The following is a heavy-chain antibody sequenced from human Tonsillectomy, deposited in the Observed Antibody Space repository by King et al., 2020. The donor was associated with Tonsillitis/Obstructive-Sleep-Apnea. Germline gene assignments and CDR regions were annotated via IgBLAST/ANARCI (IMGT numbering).Heavy chain of an antibody. J-gene: IGHJ5*02. V-gene: IGHV4-4*02. Sequence: QLQESGPGLVKPSGTLSLTCAVSGGSISSSNWWSWVRQPPGKGLEWIGEIYHSGSTNYNPSLRSRVTISVDKSKNQFSLKLSSVTAADTAGYYCARGRGYCSSTSCYTRGRFDPWGQGTLVTVSS. CDR3: ARGRGYCSSTSCYTRGRFDP. D-gene: IGHD2-2*02. CDR1: GGSISSSNW. CDR2: IYHSGST.